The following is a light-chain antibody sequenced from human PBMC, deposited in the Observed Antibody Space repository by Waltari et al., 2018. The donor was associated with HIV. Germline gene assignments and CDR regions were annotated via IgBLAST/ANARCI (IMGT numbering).Light chain of an antibody. V-gene: IGLV2-14*03. Sequence: QSALTQPASVSGSPGQSITISCTGTFSDVGGYNYVSWYQQHPGKAPKLMIYDVSNRPSGASKRFSGSTSGNTASLTISALQAEDEADYYCSSYTTSSTYVFGTGTKVTVL. CDR1: FSDVGGYNY. CDR3: SSYTTSSTYV. CDR2: DVS. J-gene: IGLJ1*01.